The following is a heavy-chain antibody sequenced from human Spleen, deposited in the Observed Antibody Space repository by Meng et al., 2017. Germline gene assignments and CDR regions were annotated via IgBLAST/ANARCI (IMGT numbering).Heavy chain of an antibody. CDR1: GYTFTNYD. Sequence: ASVKVSCKASGYTFTNYDINWVRQATSQGLEWMQWMNSDSSHTGYAQKFQGRVTMTRNTSISTAHMELSSLRSEDTAVYYCARDGYSYGLDYWGQGTLVTVSS. D-gene: IGHD5-18*01. V-gene: IGHV1-8*01. CDR3: ARDGYSYGLDY. J-gene: IGHJ4*02. CDR2: MNSDSSHT.